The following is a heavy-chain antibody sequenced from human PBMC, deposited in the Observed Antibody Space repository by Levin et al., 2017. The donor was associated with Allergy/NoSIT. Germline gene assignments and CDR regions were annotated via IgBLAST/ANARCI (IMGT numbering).Heavy chain of an antibody. Sequence: PGGSLRLSCAASGFTFSSYAMSWARQAPGKGLEWVTAISGSGGSTYYADSVKGRFTISRDNSKNTLYLQMNSLRAEDTAVYYCAKFPGYSSGWLRELDYWGQGTLVTVSS. CDR2: ISGSGGST. J-gene: IGHJ4*02. V-gene: IGHV3-23*01. D-gene: IGHD6-19*01. CDR3: AKFPGYSSGWLRELDY. CDR1: GFTFSSYA.